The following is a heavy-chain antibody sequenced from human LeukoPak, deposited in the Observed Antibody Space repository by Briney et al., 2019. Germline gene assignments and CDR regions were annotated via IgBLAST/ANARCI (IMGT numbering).Heavy chain of an antibody. Sequence: ASVKVSCKASGGTFSSYAISWVRQAPGQGPEWMGRIIPILGIANYAQKFQGRVTITADKSTSTAYMELSSLRSEDTAVYYCARAKIAAADPADYWGQGTLVTVSS. J-gene: IGHJ4*02. V-gene: IGHV1-69*04. CDR3: ARAKIAAADPADY. CDR2: IIPILGIA. D-gene: IGHD6-13*01. CDR1: GGTFSSYA.